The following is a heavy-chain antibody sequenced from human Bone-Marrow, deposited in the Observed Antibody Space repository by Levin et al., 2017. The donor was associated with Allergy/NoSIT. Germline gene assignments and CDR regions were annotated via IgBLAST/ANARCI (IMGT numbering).Heavy chain of an antibody. CDR3: TRKWEPRHGGWFGGGNSAWYFDL. D-gene: IGHD4-23*01. CDR1: GFAFYTYS. J-gene: IGHJ2*01. V-gene: IGHV3-23*01. Sequence: PGGSLRLSCAASGFAFYTYSMNWVRQSPGKGLEWVSAISGSGEGTHYTDSVKGRFTISRDNSKNTLYLQMKSLRVEDAALYYCTRKWEPRHGGWFGGGNSAWYFDLWGRGALVTVSS. CDR2: ISGSGEGT.